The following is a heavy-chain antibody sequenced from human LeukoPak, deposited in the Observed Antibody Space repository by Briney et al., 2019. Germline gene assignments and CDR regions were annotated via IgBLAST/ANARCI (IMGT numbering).Heavy chain of an antibody. D-gene: IGHD3-10*01. CDR2: IYTSGST. CDR1: GGSISTYY. V-gene: IGHV4-4*07. J-gene: IGHJ6*02. CDR3: VREGGHYGSGSYYKVYYYYGLDV. Sequence: KPSETLSLTCTVSGGSISTYYWSWIRQPAGKGLEWIGRIYTSGSTNYNPSLKSRVTMSVDTSKNQFSLKLSSVTAADTAVYYCVREGGHYGSGSYYKVYYYYGLDVWGLGTTVTVSS.